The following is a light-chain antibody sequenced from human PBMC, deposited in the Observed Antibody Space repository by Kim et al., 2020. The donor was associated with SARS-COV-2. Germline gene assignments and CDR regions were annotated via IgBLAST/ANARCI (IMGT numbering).Light chain of an antibody. V-gene: IGKV3-20*01. J-gene: IGKJ2*01. CDR3: QQYGSSPYT. Sequence: SPGDSATLSCRASQSVSSSYLAWYQQKPGQAPRLLIYGASSRATGIPDRFSGSGSGTDFTLTISRLEPEDFAVYYCQQYGSSPYTFGQGTKVDIK. CDR1: QSVSSSY. CDR2: GAS.